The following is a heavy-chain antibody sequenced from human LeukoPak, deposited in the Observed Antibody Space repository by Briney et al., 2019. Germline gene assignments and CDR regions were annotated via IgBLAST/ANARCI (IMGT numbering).Heavy chain of an antibody. V-gene: IGHV3-21*01. J-gene: IGHJ4*02. D-gene: IGHD4-17*01. CDR3: ARYGDYFGDY. Sequence: GGSLRLSCAASGYTFSIYAMNWVRQDPGKGLEWVSFITSSSGFIYYSDSVKGRFTTSTDNAKNSLYLHMNSLRAEDTAVYYCARYGDYFGDYWGQGALVTVSS. CDR1: GYTFSIYA. CDR2: ITSSSGFI.